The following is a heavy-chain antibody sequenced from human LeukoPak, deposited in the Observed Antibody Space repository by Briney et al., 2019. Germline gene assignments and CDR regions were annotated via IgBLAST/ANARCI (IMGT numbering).Heavy chain of an antibody. CDR1: GGTFSSYA. D-gene: IGHD1-14*01. J-gene: IGHJ6*02. V-gene: IGHV1-69*04. Sequence: ASVKVSCKASGGTFSSYAISWVRQARGQGLEWMGRIIPIFGIANYAQKFQGRVTITADKSTSTAYMELSSLRSEDTAVYYCARDDRSPNYYYYYGMDVWGQGTTVTVSS. CDR3: ARDDRSPNYYYYYGMDV. CDR2: IIPIFGIA.